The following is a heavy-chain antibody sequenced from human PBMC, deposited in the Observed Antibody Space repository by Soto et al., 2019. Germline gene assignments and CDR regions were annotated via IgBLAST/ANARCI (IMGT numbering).Heavy chain of an antibody. Sequence: QVQLVESGGGVVQPGSSLRLSCAASGFTFINYAMDWVRQAPGKRLEWVGVITPNGGNERYADSVKGRCTISRDNVQNALYLQMDSLRPEETAIYYCARDTISGSWFPVAYWGQGALVTVSS. D-gene: IGHD2-15*01. CDR1: GFTFINYA. J-gene: IGHJ4*02. CDR3: ARDTISGSWFPVAY. V-gene: IGHV3-30-3*01. CDR2: ITPNGGNE.